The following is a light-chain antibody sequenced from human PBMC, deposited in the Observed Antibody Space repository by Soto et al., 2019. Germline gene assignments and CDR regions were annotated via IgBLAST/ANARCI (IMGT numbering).Light chain of an antibody. CDR3: MQSLQTPRT. J-gene: IGKJ1*01. V-gene: IGKV2-28*01. Sequence: DIVLTQSPLSLPVTPGEPASPPSGPSRTPLVRVGHTYLDWYVQKPGQSPQFVFFLGSHRPSGVPDRFSGSGSGTDFTLKISRVEAEDVGVYFCMQSLQTPRTFGQGTRVEI. CDR1: RTPLVRVGHTY. CDR2: LGS.